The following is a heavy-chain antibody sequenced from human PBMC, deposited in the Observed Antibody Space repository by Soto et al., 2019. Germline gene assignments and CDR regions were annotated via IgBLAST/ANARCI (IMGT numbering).Heavy chain of an antibody. J-gene: IGHJ3*02. V-gene: IGHV3-23*01. CDR1: GFTFSSYA. Sequence: GGSLRLSCAASGFTFSSYAMSWVRQAPGKGLEWVSAISGSGGSTYYADSVKGRFTISRDNSKNTLYLQMNSLRAEDTAVYYCAKVRDIVVVVAANAFDIWGQGTMVTVSS. CDR2: ISGSGGST. CDR3: AKVRDIVVVVAANAFDI. D-gene: IGHD2-15*01.